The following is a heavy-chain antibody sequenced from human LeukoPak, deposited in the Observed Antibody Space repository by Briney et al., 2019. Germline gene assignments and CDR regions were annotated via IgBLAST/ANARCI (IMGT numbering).Heavy chain of an antibody. D-gene: IGHD6-6*01. CDR1: GFTFSSYG. V-gene: IGHV3-33*01. CDR2: IWYDGSNK. CDR3: ARELKSNFYYYYGMDV. Sequence: PGGSLRLSCAASGFTFSSYGMPWVRQAPGKGLEGVAVIWYDGSNKYYADSVKGRFTISRDNSKNTLYLQMNSLRAEDAAVYYCARELKSNFYYYYGMDVWGQGTTVTVSS. J-gene: IGHJ6*02.